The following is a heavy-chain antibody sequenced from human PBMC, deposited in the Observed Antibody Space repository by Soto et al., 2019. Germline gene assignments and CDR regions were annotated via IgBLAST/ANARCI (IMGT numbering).Heavy chain of an antibody. J-gene: IGHJ5*02. Sequence: ASVKVSCKASGYTFTSYAMHWMRQAPGQRLEWMGRINPSGGSTSYAQKFQGRVTMTRDTSTSTVYMELSSLRSEDPAVYYCARDLGCLDPWGQGTLVTVSS. D-gene: IGHD2-8*01. CDR3: ARDLGCLDP. V-gene: IGHV1-46*01. CDR2: INPSGGST. CDR1: GYTFTSYA.